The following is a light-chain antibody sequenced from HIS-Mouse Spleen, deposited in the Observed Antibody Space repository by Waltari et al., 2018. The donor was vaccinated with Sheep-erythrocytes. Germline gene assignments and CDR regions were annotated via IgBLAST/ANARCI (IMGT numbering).Light chain of an antibody. J-gene: IGLJ1*01. CDR2: DVS. CDR1: SSDVGCYNH. CDR3: CSYAGSYNHV. V-gene: IGLV2-11*01. Sequence: QSALTQPRSVSGSPGPSVPLSRPGTSSDVGCYNHVSWYQQHPGKAPKLMIYDVSKRPSGVPDRFSGSKSGNTASLTISGLQAEDEADYYCCSYAGSYNHVFATGTKVTVL.